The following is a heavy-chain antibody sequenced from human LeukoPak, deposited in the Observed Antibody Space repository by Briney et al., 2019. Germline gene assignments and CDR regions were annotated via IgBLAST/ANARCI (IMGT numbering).Heavy chain of an antibody. D-gene: IGHD6-19*01. CDR3: ARSRDSSGWYIFFDY. CDR1: GYTFTGYY. J-gene: IGHJ4*02. V-gene: IGHV1-2*02. CDR2: INPNSGGT. Sequence: ASVKVSCKASGYTFTGYYMHWVRQAPGQGLEWMGWINPNSGGTNYAQKFQGGVTMTRDTSISTAYMELSRLRSDDTAVYYCARSRDSSGWYIFFDYWGQGTLVTVSS.